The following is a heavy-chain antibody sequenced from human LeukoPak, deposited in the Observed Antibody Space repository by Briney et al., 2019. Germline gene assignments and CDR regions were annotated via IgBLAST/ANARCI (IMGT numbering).Heavy chain of an antibody. Sequence: GGSLRLSCAASGFTFSSYAMSWVRQAPGKGLEWVSSISSSGGNTYYAGSVKGRFTISRDNSKNTLNLQMNSLRAEDTAVYYCAKDWDISNWYGKFDSWGQGTLVTVSS. CDR3: AKDWDISNWYGKFDS. CDR1: GFTFSSYA. J-gene: IGHJ4*02. CDR2: ISSSGGNT. V-gene: IGHV3-23*01. D-gene: IGHD6-13*01.